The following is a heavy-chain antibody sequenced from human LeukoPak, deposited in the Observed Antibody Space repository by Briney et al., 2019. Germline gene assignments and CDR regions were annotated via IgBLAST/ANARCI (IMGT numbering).Heavy chain of an antibody. CDR1: GGSISSGGYY. CDR3: ARVVDTAERWFDP. V-gene: IGHV4-31*03. D-gene: IGHD5-18*01. CDR2: IYYSGST. J-gene: IGHJ5*02. Sequence: SETLSLTCTVSGGSISSGGYYWSWIRQHPGKGLEWIGYIYYSGSTYYNPSLKSRVTISVDTSKNQFSLKLSSVTAADTAVYYCARVVDTAERWFDPWGQGTLVTVSS.